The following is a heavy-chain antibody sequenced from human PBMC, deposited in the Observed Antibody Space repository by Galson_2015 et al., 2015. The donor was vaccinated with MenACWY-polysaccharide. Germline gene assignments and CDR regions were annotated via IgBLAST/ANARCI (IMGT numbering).Heavy chain of an antibody. Sequence: SLRLSCAASGFTFSTYAMSWVRQAPGKGLEWVSAIRGAGGTTYYADSVKGRFTISRDNSKSTLYLQMNSLRVEDTAVYYCTKEMVVYTATGEWWGQGTLVTVSS. D-gene: IGHD2-15*01. V-gene: IGHV3-23*01. J-gene: IGHJ4*02. CDR2: IRGAGGTT. CDR1: GFTFSTYA. CDR3: TKEMVVYTATGEW.